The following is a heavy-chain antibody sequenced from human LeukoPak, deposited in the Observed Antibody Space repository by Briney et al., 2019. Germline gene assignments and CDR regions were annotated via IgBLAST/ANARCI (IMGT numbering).Heavy chain of an antibody. CDR3: ARDDAAPGIIFDY. J-gene: IGHJ4*02. V-gene: IGHV3-74*03. CDR1: GFTFSSYW. D-gene: IGHD6-13*01. Sequence: PGGSLRLSCAASGFTFSSYWMHWVRQAPGKGLVWVSRIHSDGSSRKYADSVRGRFTISRDNAKKTLYLQMNSLRAEETAVYFCARDDAAPGIIFDYWGQGTLVTVSS. CDR2: IHSDGSSR.